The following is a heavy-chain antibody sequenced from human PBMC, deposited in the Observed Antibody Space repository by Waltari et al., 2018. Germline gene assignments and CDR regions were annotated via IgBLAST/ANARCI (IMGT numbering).Heavy chain of an antibody. Sequence: EVQLVESGGGLVKPGGSLRLSCAASGFTFSSYSMNWVRQGPGKGLEWVSSISSSSSYIYYADSVKGRFTISRDNAKNSLYLQMNSLRAEDTAVYYCASSIAAAVDYWGQGTLVTVSS. D-gene: IGHD6-13*01. CDR2: ISSSSSYI. CDR1: GFTFSSYS. V-gene: IGHV3-21*01. J-gene: IGHJ4*02. CDR3: ASSIAAAVDY.